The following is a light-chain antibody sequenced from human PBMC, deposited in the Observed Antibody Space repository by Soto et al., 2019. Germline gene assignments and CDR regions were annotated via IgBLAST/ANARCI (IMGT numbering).Light chain of an antibody. V-gene: IGKV1-39*01. CDR1: QSISSS. CDR3: QQSRNTPYT. Sequence: DIQVTQSPPSLSASVGDRVIITCRASQSISSSLNWYQQKPGKAPKVLIHAASSLQSGVPSRFSGSGSGTDVTLTISSLQPEDFATYYCQQSRNTPYTFGQGTKLEIK. J-gene: IGKJ2*01. CDR2: AAS.